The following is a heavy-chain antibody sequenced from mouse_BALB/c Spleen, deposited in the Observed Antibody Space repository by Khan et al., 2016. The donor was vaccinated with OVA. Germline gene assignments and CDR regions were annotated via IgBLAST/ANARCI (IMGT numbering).Heavy chain of an antibody. CDR1: GYSFTGYF. D-gene: IGHD1-1*01. Sequence: VQLKQSGPELVKPGASVKISCKASGYSFTGYFMNWVMQSHGKSLEWIGRINPHIGETFYNQKFKGKATLTVDESSSTAHMELRSLASEDSAVDYCASIYRSDFDYWGQGTTLTVSS. J-gene: IGHJ2*01. CDR3: ASIYRSDFDY. CDR2: INPHIGET. V-gene: IGHV1-20*02.